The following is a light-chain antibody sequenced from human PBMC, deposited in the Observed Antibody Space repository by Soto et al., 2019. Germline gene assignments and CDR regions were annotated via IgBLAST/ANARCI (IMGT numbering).Light chain of an antibody. J-gene: IGKJ3*01. CDR3: QQSYSSPFT. Sequence: DIQMTQSPSSLSASVGDRVTIICRASPTISNYLNRYQQKPGKAPKVLIYGATRLQSGVPSRFSGSGVGTDFTLTISSLQPEDFATYYCQQSYSSPFTFGPGTKVDIK. CDR2: GAT. CDR1: PTISNY. V-gene: IGKV1-39*01.